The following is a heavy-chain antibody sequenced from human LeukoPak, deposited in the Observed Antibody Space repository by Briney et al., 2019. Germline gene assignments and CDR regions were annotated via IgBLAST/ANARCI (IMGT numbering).Heavy chain of an antibody. CDR2: MKQDGTDK. J-gene: IGHJ4*02. D-gene: IGHD1-14*01. CDR3: ARDPEGPTTPED. Sequence: GGSLRLSCAASRFTFSSYWMSWVRQAPGKGLEWVATMKQDGTDKYYVDSVKGRFTISRDNARNSLYLQMNSLRAEDTAVYYCARDPEGPTTPEDWGQGTLVTVSS. CDR1: RFTFSSYW. V-gene: IGHV3-7*01.